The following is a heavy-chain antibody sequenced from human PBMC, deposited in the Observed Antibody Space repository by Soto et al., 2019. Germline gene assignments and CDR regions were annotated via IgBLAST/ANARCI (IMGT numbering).Heavy chain of an antibody. J-gene: IGHJ5*02. Sequence: PSETLSLTCTVSGGSSSSGGYYWSWIRQHPGKGLEWIGYIYYSGSTYYNPSLKSRVTISVDTSKNQFSLKLSSVTAADTAVYYCARILRGSSGRGFDPCGQANLLTISA. D-gene: IGHD5-12*01. V-gene: IGHV4-30-4*08. CDR2: IYYSGST. CDR1: GGSSSSGGYY. CDR3: ARILRGSSGRGFDP.